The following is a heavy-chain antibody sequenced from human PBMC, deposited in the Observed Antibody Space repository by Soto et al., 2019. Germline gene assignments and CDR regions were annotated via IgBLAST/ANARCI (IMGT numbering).Heavy chain of an antibody. V-gene: IGHV4-59*01. Sequence: QVHLQESGPGLVKPSETLSLTCSVSGGSIETYYWSWMRQSPGKGLEWIGYISSSGSTTYNPSLESRVTLSVDTAKNEFSLKLNSVTVADTATYYCARILRDTQGWYHHDFWGQGTLVTVAS. CDR3: ARILRDTQGWYHHDF. CDR1: GGSIETYY. J-gene: IGHJ4*02. CDR2: ISSSGST. D-gene: IGHD6-19*01.